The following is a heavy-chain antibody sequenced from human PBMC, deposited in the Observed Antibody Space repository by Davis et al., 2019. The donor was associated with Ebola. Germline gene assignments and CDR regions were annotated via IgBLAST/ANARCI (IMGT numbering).Heavy chain of an antibody. CDR2: INHSGST. Sequence: MPSETLSLTCTVSGGSISSSSYYWSWIRQPPGKGLEWIGEINHSGSTNYNPSLKSRVTISVDTSKNQFSLKLSSVTAADTAVYYCARDRRLWFRELSPWGQGTLVTVSS. CDR3: ARDRRLWFRELSP. CDR1: GGSISSSSYY. J-gene: IGHJ5*02. V-gene: IGHV4-39*07. D-gene: IGHD3-10*01.